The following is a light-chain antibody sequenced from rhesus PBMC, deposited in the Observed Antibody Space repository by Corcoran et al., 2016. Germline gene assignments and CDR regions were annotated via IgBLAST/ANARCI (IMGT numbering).Light chain of an antibody. V-gene: IGKV1-37*01. CDR2: YAS. Sequence: DIQMTQSPSSLSASVGDRVTITCRASQGISSYLAWYQQKPGKAPKPLIYYASNLESGVPSRFRGSGAGTEFTFTISSLQPEDLATYYGQQYNSAPFTFGPGTKLDIK. J-gene: IGKJ3*01. CDR3: QQYNSAPFT. CDR1: QGISSY.